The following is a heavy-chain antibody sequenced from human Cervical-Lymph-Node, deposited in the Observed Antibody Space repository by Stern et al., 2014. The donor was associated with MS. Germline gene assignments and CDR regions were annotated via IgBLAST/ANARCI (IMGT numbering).Heavy chain of an antibody. D-gene: IGHD1-26*01. J-gene: IGHJ4*02. CDR2: ISTSSDSI. CDR1: GFTFSSCN. Sequence: EDQLVESGGVLVQPGGSLRLSCAASGFTFSSCNMNWVRQTPGKGLEWVAFISTSSDSIYYADSVKGRFTISRDNAKNSLYLQMNSLRAEDTAVYYCAIYRTFDYWGRGTLVTVSS. CDR3: AIYRTFDY. V-gene: IGHV3-48*01.